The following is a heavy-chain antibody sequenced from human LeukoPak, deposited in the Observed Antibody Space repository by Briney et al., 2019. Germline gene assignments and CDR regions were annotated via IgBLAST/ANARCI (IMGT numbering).Heavy chain of an antibody. D-gene: IGHD3-22*01. J-gene: IGHJ4*02. CDR3: ARELNYDSSGYYFDY. V-gene: IGHV1-2*02. CDR1: GYTFTVYF. Sequence: ASVKVSCKASGYTFTVYFMHWVRQAPGQGLEWMGWINPNSGGTSYAQKFQGRVTMTRDTSISTAYMELSRLRSDDTAVYCCARELNYDSSGYYFDYWGQGTLVTVSS. CDR2: INPNSGGT.